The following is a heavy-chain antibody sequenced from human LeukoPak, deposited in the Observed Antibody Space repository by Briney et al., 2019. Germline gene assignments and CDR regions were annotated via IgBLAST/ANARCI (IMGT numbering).Heavy chain of an antibody. Sequence: ASVKVSCKASGYTFASFGITWVRQAPGQGLEWMGWINTNTGTPTYGQGLTGQFVFSLDTSVSTAYLQISSLKAEDTAVYYCARGGFDSRWASDIWGQGTMVTVSS. CDR2: INTNTGTP. CDR3: ARGGFDSRWASDI. V-gene: IGHV7-4-1*02. J-gene: IGHJ3*02. CDR1: GYTFASFG. D-gene: IGHD3-9*01.